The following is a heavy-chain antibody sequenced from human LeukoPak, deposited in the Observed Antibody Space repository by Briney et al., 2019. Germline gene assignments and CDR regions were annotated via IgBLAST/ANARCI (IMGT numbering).Heavy chain of an antibody. D-gene: IGHD3-22*01. CDR2: ISAYNGNT. CDR3: ARTYYYDSSGWPHDY. J-gene: IGHJ4*02. CDR1: GYTFTSYG. Sequence: ASVKVSCKASGYTFTSYGISWVRRAPGQGLEWMGWISAYNGNTNYAQKLQGRVTMTTDTSTSTAYMELRSLRSDDTAVYYCARTYYYDSSGWPHDYWGQGTLVTVSS. V-gene: IGHV1-18*01.